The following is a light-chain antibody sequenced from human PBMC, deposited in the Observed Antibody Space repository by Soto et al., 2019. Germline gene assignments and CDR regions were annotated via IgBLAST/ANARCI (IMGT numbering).Light chain of an antibody. J-gene: IGKJ1*01. Sequence: DIQMTQSPSTLSASVGDRVTITCRASQSIRSWLAWYQQKPGKAPKVLIYDTSSLESGVPSRFSGSGSGTEFTLTISSLQPDDFATYYFLHNNGYSWTVAQWPTVDIK. CDR3: LHNNGYSWT. V-gene: IGKV1-5*01. CDR1: QSIRSW. CDR2: DTS.